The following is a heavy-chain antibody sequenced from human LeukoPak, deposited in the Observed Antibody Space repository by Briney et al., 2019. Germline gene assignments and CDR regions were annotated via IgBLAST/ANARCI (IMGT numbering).Heavy chain of an antibody. CDR2: IHYSGST. Sequence: PSETLSLTCTVSGGAVSSGSYYWSWIRQPPGQGLEWIGYIHYSGSTKYNPSFKSRVTMSVDTSKNQFSLKVTSVTAADTAIYYCTRTNYGDYNWFDPWGQGTLVTVSS. D-gene: IGHD4-17*01. V-gene: IGHV4-61*01. J-gene: IGHJ5*02. CDR3: TRTNYGDYNWFDP. CDR1: GGAVSSGSYY.